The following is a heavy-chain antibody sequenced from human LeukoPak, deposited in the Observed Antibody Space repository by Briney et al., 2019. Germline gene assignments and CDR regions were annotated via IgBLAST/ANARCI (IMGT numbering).Heavy chain of an antibody. CDR1: GGSISSSSYY. D-gene: IGHD5-24*01. CDR2: IYYGGST. V-gene: IGHV4-39*01. J-gene: IGHJ4*02. Sequence: SETLSLTCTVSGGSISSSSYYWGWIRQPPGKGLEWIGSIYYGGSTYYNPSLKSRVSISIDTSNNQFSLKLSSVTAADTAVYYCASLLRDGYNFDYWGQGTLVTVSS. CDR3: ASLLRDGYNFDY.